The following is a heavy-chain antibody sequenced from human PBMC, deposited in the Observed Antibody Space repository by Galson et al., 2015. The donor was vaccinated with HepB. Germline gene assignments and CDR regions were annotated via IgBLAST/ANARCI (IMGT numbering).Heavy chain of an antibody. CDR1: IYTTYY. CDR3: ARDTYYDSSGYHLDY. CDR2: VNPSSGST. D-gene: IGHD3-22*01. V-gene: IGHV1-46*04. J-gene: IGHJ4*02. Sequence: SVKVSCKASIYTTYYMHWVRQAPGQGLEWMGGVNPSSGSTRYAQKLQGRVTMTRDTSTSTVYMELSSLRSEDTAVYYCARDTYYDSSGYHLDYWGQGTLVTVSS.